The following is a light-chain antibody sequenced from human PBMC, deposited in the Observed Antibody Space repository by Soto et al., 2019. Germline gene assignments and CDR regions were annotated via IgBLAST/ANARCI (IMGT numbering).Light chain of an antibody. V-gene: IGLV2-14*03. CDR3: SSYTSSSTPRV. CDR1: SSDVGGYDY. Sequence: QSALTQPASVSGSPGQSITISCTGTSSDVGGYDYVSWYQQHPGKVPKLLIYDVTNRPSGVSDRFSGSKSGNTASLTISGLQAEDEADYYCSSYTSSSTPRVFGGGTKLTVL. J-gene: IGLJ3*02. CDR2: DVT.